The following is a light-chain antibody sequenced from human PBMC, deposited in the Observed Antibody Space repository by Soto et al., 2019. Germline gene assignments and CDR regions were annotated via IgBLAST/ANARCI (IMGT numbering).Light chain of an antibody. CDR1: SSDVGSYNL. CDR3: CSYAGSSTFDV. V-gene: IGLV2-23*02. J-gene: IGLJ1*01. CDR2: EVS. Sequence: QSVLTQPPSASGSFGQSVTISCTGTSSDVGSYNLVSWYQQHPGKAPKLMIYEVSKRPSGVSNRFSGSKSGNTASLTISGLQAEDEADYYCCSYAGSSTFDVFGTGTKVTVL.